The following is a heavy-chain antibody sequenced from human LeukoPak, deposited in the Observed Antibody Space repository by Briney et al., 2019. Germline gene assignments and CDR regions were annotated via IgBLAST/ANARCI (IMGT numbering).Heavy chain of an antibody. CDR2: IYYSGST. CDR1: GGSISSYY. V-gene: IGHV4-59*01. J-gene: IGHJ4*02. D-gene: IGHD4-17*01. CDR3: ARAGDDYGDYVPYYFDY. Sequence: SETLSLTCAVSGGSISSYYWSWIRQPPGKGLEWIGYIYYSGSTNYNPSLKSRVTISVDTSKNQFSLKLSSVTAADTAVYYCARAGDDYGDYVPYYFDYWGQGTLVTVSS.